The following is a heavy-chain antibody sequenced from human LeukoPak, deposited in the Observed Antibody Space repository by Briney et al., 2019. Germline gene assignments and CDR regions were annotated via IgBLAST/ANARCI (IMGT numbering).Heavy chain of an antibody. CDR3: AKSGAFWSGYRSDYYYYMDV. CDR1: GFTFSSYA. J-gene: IGHJ6*03. CDR2: VSATGDST. Sequence: GGSLRLSCAAPGFTFSSYAMSWVRQTPGKGLEWVSAVSATGDSTYYADSVKGRFTISRDNSKNTLFLQMNSLRAEDTAVYYCAKSGAFWSGYRSDYYYYMDVWGKGTTVTVSS. D-gene: IGHD3-3*01. V-gene: IGHV3-23*01.